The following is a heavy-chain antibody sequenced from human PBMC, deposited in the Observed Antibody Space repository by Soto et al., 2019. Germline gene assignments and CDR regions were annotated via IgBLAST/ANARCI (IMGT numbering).Heavy chain of an antibody. CDR1: GFTFSSYG. CDR2: ISYDGSNK. V-gene: IGHV3-30*18. Sequence: GGSLRLSCAASGFTFSSYGMHWVRQAPGKGLEWVAVISYDGSNKYYADSVKGRFTISRDNSKNTLYLQMNSQRAEDTAVYYCAKLAGGSGSYGIDIWGQGTMVTVSS. J-gene: IGHJ3*02. CDR3: AKLAGGSGSYGIDI. D-gene: IGHD3-10*01.